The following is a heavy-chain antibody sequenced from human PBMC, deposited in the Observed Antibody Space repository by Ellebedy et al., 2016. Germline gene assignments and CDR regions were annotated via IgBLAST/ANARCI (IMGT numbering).Heavy chain of an antibody. D-gene: IGHD3-10*01. V-gene: IGHV2-5*02. J-gene: IGHJ4*02. CDR3: AHRLGRGVLDKTHFDH. Sequence: SGPTLVTPTQTLTLSCTISGLSLRRRGEGVGWLRQPPGKALEWLALIYWDDDDHYRPSLKTRLNIPKATSRNRVVLTITDMGPMDTATYYCAHRLGRGVLDKTHFDHWGRGILVTVSS. CDR1: GLSLRRRGEG. CDR2: IYWDDDD.